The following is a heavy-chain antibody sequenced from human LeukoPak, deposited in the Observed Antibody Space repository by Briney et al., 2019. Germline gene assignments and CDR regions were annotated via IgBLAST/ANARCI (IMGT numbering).Heavy chain of an antibody. V-gene: IGHV3-23*01. CDR1: GFTFSSYA. CDR2: ISGSGGST. J-gene: IGHJ6*02. Sequence: PGGSLRLSCAASGFTFSSYAMSWVRQAPGKGLEWVSAISGSGGSTYYADSVKGRFTISRDNSKNTLYLQMNSLRAEDTAVYYCAKDLPSKYSSGWYSYYYGMDVWGQGTTVTVSS. CDR3: AKDLPSKYSSGWYSYYYGMDV. D-gene: IGHD6-19*01.